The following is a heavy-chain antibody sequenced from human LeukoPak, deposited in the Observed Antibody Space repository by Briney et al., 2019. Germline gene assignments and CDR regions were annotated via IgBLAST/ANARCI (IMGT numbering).Heavy chain of an antibody. CDR3: AIAPLLWFGELSFYAFDI. CDR2: IYTSGST. CDR1: GGSISSYY. Sequence: PSETLSLTCTVSGGSISSYYWSWIRQPAGKGLEWIGRIYTSGSTNYNPSLKSRVTMSVDTSKNQFSLKLSSVTAADTAVYYCAIAPLLWFGELSFYAFDIWGQGTMVTVSS. V-gene: IGHV4-4*07. J-gene: IGHJ3*02. D-gene: IGHD3-10*01.